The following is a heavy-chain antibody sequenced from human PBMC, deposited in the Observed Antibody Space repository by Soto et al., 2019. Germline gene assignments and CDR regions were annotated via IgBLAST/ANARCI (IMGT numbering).Heavy chain of an antibody. V-gene: IGHV4-4*07. D-gene: IGHD2-2*01. Sequence: LSLTCTVSGGSIRTYYWSWIRQPAGKGLEWIGRIYASGSTNYNPSLKSRVTMSVATSKNQFSLKLSSVTAADTAIYYCARGGMVIIPTATAFDYWGQGTLVTVSS. CDR1: GGSIRTYY. J-gene: IGHJ4*02. CDR3: ARGGMVIIPTATAFDY. CDR2: IYASGST.